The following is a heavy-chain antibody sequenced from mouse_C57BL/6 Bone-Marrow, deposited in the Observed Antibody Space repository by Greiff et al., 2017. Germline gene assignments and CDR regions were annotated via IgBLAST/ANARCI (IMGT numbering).Heavy chain of an antibody. D-gene: IGHD1-1*01. CDR2: IYSRSGNT. J-gene: IGHJ4*01. CDR1: GYTFTSYG. Sequence: QVQLQQSGAELARPGASVKLSCKASGYTFTSYGISWVKQRTGQGLEWIGEIYSRSGNTYYNEKFKGQATLTADKSSSTAYMELRSLTSEDSAVYFCARGSGLTTVVAGAMDYWGQGTSVTVSS. CDR3: ARGSGLTTVVAGAMDY. V-gene: IGHV1-81*01.